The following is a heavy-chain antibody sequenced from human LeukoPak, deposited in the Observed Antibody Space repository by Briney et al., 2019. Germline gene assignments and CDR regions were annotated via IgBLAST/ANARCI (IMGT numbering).Heavy chain of an antibody. V-gene: IGHV4-59*01. J-gene: IGHJ4*02. CDR3: ARAGQCGGDCYSLDY. CDR1: GGSINGYS. CDR2: MYYSGST. D-gene: IGHD2-21*02. Sequence: KPSETLSLTCTVSGGSINGYSWTWIRQPPGKGLEWIGYMYYSGSTNYNPSLKRRVTISVDTSKNQFSLKLRSVTAADTAVYYCARAGQCGGDCYSLDYWGQGTLVTVSS.